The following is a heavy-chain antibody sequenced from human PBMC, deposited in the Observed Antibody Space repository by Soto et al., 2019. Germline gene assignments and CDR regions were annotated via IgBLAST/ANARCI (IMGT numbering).Heavy chain of an antibody. CDR1: GFTFSSYG. D-gene: IGHD6-19*01. V-gene: IGHV3-33*01. CDR2: IWYDGSNK. J-gene: IGHJ4*02. Sequence: QVQLVESGGGVVQPGRSLRLSCAASGFTFSSYGMHWVRQAPGKGLEWVAVIWYDGSNKYYADSVKGRFTISRDNSKNTLYLQMNSLRAEDTAVYYCARDSSGCYHGDLDYWGQGTLVTVSS. CDR3: ARDSSGCYHGDLDY.